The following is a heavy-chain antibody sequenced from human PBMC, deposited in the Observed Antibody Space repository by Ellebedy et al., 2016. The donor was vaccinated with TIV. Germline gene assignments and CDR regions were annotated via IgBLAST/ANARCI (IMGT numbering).Heavy chain of an antibody. D-gene: IGHD2-21*02. Sequence: GESLKISCAASGFTFSTYAMHWVRQAPGKGLEWVALISYDGSNKYYADSVRGRFTISRDNSKNTLYLQMNSLREEDTALYYCARATVAVTTSCLDYWGQGTLVTVSS. CDR3: ARATVAVTTSCLDY. J-gene: IGHJ4*02. CDR2: ISYDGSNK. V-gene: IGHV3-30-3*01. CDR1: GFTFSTYA.